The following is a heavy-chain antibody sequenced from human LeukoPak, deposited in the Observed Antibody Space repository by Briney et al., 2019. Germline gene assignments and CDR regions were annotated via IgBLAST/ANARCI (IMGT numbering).Heavy chain of an antibody. CDR3: AKGSASSRPYYFDY. Sequence: GGSLRLSCAASGVTFSNAWMSWVRQAPGKGLEWVASVKKDGSEKYYADSVKGRFTISRDNSKNTLDLQMSSLRAEDTAVYYCAKGSASSRPYYFDYWGQGALVTVSS. V-gene: IGHV3-7*03. CDR1: GVTFSNAW. CDR2: VKKDGSEK. D-gene: IGHD2-15*01. J-gene: IGHJ4*02.